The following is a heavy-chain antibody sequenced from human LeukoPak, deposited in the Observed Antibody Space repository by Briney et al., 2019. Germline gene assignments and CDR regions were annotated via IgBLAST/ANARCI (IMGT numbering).Heavy chain of an antibody. CDR3: ARQGYTASYYFLDY. CDR2: IYTTGAT. V-gene: IGHV4-4*07. CDR1: GGSIRSYF. Sequence: NPSETLSLTCTVSGGSIRSYFWGWVRQPAGKGLEWIGRIYTTGATFYNPSLKTRLTMSINTSKNQFSLRLTSVVAADTAVYYCARQGYTASYYFLDYWSQGTLVTVSP. D-gene: IGHD1-26*01. J-gene: IGHJ4*02.